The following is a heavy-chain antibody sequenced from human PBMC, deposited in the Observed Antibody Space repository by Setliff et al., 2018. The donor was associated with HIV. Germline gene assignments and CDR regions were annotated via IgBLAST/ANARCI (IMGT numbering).Heavy chain of an antibody. CDR3: ARDLGQLVQSFYYYYGMDV. V-gene: IGHV1-2*02. D-gene: IGHD6-6*01. Sequence: ASVKVSCKASGYTFTDYYIHWVRQAPGQGLEWIGWIYPNTGGTNYAQKFQGRVTMTRDTSISTAYMELSRLTSDDTAVYYCARDLGQLVQSFYYYYGMDVWGQGTTVTVSS. CDR2: IYPNTGGT. J-gene: IGHJ6*02. CDR1: GYTFTDYY.